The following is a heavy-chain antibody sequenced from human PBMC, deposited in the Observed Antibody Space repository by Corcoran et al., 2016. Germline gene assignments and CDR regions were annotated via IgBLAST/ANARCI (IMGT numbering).Heavy chain of an antibody. D-gene: IGHD3-3*01. Sequence: QVQLVESGGGVVQPGRSLRLSCAASGFTFRSYGMHWVRQGPGKGLGWVAVISYDGREIYYADSVKGRFTISRDNSKNTLDLQMNSLRAEDTAVYYCAKVRRFQNYFDYWGQGTLVTVSS. J-gene: IGHJ4*02. CDR2: ISYDGREI. CDR3: AKVRRFQNYFDY. CDR1: GFTFRSYG. V-gene: IGHV3-30*18.